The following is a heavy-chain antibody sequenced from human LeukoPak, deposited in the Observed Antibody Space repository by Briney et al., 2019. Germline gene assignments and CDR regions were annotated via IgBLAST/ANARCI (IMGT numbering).Heavy chain of an antibody. J-gene: IGHJ4*02. CDR3: ASRSGTFPYYFDY. CDR1: GYTFTGYY. Sequence: ASVKVSCKASGYTFTGYYMHWVRQAPGQGLEWMGWISASNGNTNYAQKLQGRVTMTTDTSTSTAYMELRSLRSDDTAVYYCASRSGTFPYYFDYWGQGTLVTVSS. D-gene: IGHD2-15*01. CDR2: ISASNGNT. V-gene: IGHV1-18*04.